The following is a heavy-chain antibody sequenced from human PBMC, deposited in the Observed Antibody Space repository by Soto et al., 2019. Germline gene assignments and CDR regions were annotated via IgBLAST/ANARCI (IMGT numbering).Heavy chain of an antibody. CDR2: INADNGNT. CDR1: GYTFTSYA. Sequence: ASVKVSCKASGYTFTSYAMHWVRQAPGQRLEWMGWINADNGNTKYSQKFQGRVTITRDTSASTAYMELSSLRSEDTAVYYCARDVSSGWKHHNWFDPWGQGTLVTVAS. V-gene: IGHV1-3*01. D-gene: IGHD6-19*01. CDR3: ARDVSSGWKHHNWFDP. J-gene: IGHJ5*02.